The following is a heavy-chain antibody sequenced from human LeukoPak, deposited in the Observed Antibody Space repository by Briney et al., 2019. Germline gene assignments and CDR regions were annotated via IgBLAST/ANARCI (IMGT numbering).Heavy chain of an antibody. D-gene: IGHD1-26*01. CDR1: GGTFSSYA. Sequence: SVKVSCKASGGTFSSYAISWVRQAPGQGLEWMGGIIPIFGTANYAQKFQGRVTITADESTSTAYMELSSLRSEDTAVYYCARDSQRIVGAYYFDYWGQGTLVTVSS. CDR2: IIPIFGTA. J-gene: IGHJ4*02. V-gene: IGHV1-69*13. CDR3: ARDSQRIVGAYYFDY.